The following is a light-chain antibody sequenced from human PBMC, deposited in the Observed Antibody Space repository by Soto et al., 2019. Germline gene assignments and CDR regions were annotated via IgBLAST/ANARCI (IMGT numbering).Light chain of an antibody. V-gene: IGLV3-21*04. J-gene: IGLJ2*01. CDR3: QVWNKGDHQVI. CDR1: NIGSES. CDR2: YDT. Sequence: SYELTQPPSVSVAPGKTDTIPCGGNNIGSESVHWYQQKPGQAPVLVIYYDTDRPSGIPERFSGSNSGNTATLTISGVEAGDEAAYYCQVWNKGDHQVIFGGGTKLTVL.